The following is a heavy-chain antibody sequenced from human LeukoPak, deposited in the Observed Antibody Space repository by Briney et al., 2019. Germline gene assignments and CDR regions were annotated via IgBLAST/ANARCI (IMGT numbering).Heavy chain of an antibody. Sequence: SETLSLTCTVSGGSISSSSYSWGWIRQPPRKGLEWIGSIYYSGSTYYNPSLKSRVTISVDTSKNQFSLKLSSVTAADTAVYYCARVRIVVVAATHFDYWGQGTLVTVSS. CDR1: GGSISSSSYS. D-gene: IGHD2-15*01. J-gene: IGHJ4*02. CDR2: IYYSGST. V-gene: IGHV4-39*07. CDR3: ARVRIVVVAATHFDY.